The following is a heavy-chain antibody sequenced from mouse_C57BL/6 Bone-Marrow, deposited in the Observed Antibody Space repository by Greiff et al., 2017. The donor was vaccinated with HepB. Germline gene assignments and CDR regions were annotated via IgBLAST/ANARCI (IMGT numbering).Heavy chain of an antibody. CDR1: GYTFTSYW. CDR2: IYPGSGST. D-gene: IGHD4-1*01. V-gene: IGHV1-55*01. CDR3: ASWDFDY. J-gene: IGHJ2*01. Sequence: QVHVKQPGAELVKPGASVKMSCKASGYTFTSYWITWVKQRPGQGLEWIGDIYPGSGSTNYNQKFKGKATLTVDTSSSTAYMQLSSLTSEDSAVYYCASWDFDYWGQGTTLTVSS.